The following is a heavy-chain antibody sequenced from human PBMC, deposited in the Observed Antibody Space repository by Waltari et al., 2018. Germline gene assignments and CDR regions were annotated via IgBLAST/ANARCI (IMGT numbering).Heavy chain of an antibody. D-gene: IGHD6-19*01. CDR2: INHSGST. J-gene: IGHJ4*02. V-gene: IGHV4-34*01. CDR3: AMDGGTAVGGY. Sequence: QVQLQQWGAGLLKPSETLSLTCAVYGGSFSGYYWSWIRQPPGKGLEWIGEINHSGSTNYNPSLNSRVTRAVDTSKNQFSLKLSSVTAADTAVYYCAMDGGTAVGGYWGQGTLVTVSS. CDR1: GGSFSGYY.